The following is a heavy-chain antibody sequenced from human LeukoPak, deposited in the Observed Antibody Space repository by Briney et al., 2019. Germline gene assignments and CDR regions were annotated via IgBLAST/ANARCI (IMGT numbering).Heavy chain of an antibody. CDR1: GFTFGSYA. CDR3: AKVGDSSGWYYNWFDP. CDR2: ISGSGGST. Sequence: GGSLRLSCAASGFTFGSYAMSWVRQAPGKGLEWVSAISGSGGSTYYADSVKGRFTISRDNSKNTLYLQMNSLRAEDTAVYYCAKVGDSSGWYYNWFDPWGQGTLVTVSS. J-gene: IGHJ5*02. D-gene: IGHD6-19*01. V-gene: IGHV3-23*01.